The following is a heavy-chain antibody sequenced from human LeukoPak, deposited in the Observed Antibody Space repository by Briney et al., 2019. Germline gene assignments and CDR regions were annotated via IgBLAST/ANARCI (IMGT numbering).Heavy chain of an antibody. CDR3: ARDPPQSIAVAGIDFDY. Sequence: GGSLRLSCAASGFTFSSYSMNWVRQAPGKGLEWVSSISSSSSSYIYYADSVKGRFTISRDNAKNSLYLQMNSLRAEDTAVYYCARDPPQSIAVAGIDFDYWGQRTLVTVSS. J-gene: IGHJ4*02. D-gene: IGHD6-19*01. CDR1: GFTFSSYS. V-gene: IGHV3-21*01. CDR2: ISSSSSSYI.